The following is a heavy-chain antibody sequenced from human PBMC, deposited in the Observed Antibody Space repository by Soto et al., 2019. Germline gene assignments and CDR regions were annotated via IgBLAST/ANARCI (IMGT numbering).Heavy chain of an antibody. CDR1: GFTFDDYA. V-gene: IGHV3-9*01. D-gene: IGHD3-22*01. CDR2: ISWNSGSI. CDR3: AKCYYDSSGYLFDY. J-gene: IGHJ4*02. Sequence: EVQLVESGGGLVQPGRSLRLSCAASGFTFDDYAMHWVRQAPGKGLEWVSGISWNSGSIGYVDSVKGRFTISRDNAKNSLYLQMNSLRAEDTALYYCAKCYYDSSGYLFDYWGQGTLVTVSS.